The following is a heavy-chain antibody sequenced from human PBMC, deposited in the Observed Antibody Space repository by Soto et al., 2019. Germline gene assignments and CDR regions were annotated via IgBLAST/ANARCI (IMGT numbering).Heavy chain of an antibody. J-gene: IGHJ4*02. V-gene: IGHV4-31*03. CDR1: GGSISSGGYY. D-gene: IGHD3-10*01. CDR3: ASEQRVYGSGSLDY. Sequence: QVQLQESGPGLVKPSQTLSLTCTVSGGSISSGGYYWSGLRQHPGKGLGWIGYIYYSGSTYCNPSLKSRVTISDDTSKNQFSLKLSSVTAADTAVYSCASEQRVYGSGSLDYWVQGTLVTVSS. CDR2: IYYSGST.